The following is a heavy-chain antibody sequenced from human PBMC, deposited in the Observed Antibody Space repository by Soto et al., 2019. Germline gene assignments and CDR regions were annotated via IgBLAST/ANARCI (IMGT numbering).Heavy chain of an antibody. CDR1: GLTFSAYP. D-gene: IGHD5-12*01. CDR3: PFGWGGGHEGY. Sequence: EVQKSESGGGLVQPGGSLRLSCAASGLTFSAYPMSWVRQAPGKGLEWVSSISGSGDRTYYADSVKGRFTISRDNSKNTLYLQMNSLRVEDTAVYFCPFGWGGGHEGYWGQGTLVNVSS. CDR2: ISGSGDRT. V-gene: IGHV3-23*01. J-gene: IGHJ4*02.